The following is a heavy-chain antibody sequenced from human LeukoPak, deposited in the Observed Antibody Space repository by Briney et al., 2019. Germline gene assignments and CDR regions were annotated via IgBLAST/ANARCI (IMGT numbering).Heavy chain of an antibody. CDR3: AKDYAVGSIDY. Sequence: GGTLRLSCAASGFTFSSYGMSWVRQAPGKGLEWVSSMSSSSIYVYYADSVKGRFTISRDNAKNSLYLQMESLRAEDTALYYCAKDYAVGSIDYWGQGTLVTVSS. V-gene: IGHV3-21*04. CDR2: MSSSSIYV. J-gene: IGHJ4*02. D-gene: IGHD3-16*01. CDR1: GFTFSSYG.